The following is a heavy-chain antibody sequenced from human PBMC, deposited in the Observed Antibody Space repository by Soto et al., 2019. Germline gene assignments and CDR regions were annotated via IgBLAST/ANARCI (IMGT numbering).Heavy chain of an antibody. CDR1: GFTFSSYG. J-gene: IGHJ4*02. Sequence: PGGSLRLSCAASGFTFSSYGMHWVRQAPGKGLEWVAVIWYDGSNKYYADSVKGRFTISRDNSKNTLYLQMNSLRAEDTAVYYCARDRLRWPLDYWGQGTLVTAPQ. D-gene: IGHD4-17*01. CDR3: ARDRLRWPLDY. CDR2: IWYDGSNK. V-gene: IGHV3-30*19.